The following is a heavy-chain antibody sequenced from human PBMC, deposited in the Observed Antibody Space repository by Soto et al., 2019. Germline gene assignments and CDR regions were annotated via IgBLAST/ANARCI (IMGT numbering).Heavy chain of an antibody. D-gene: IGHD4-4*01. CDR1: GYTFTSYG. J-gene: IGHJ4*02. CDR3: ARDSYDYSNPYYFDY. Sequence: QVPLVQSGAEVKKPGASVKVSCKASGYTFTSYGISWVRQAPGQGLEWMGWISAYNGNTNYAQKLQGRVTMTTDTSTSTAYMELRSLRSDDTAVYYCARDSYDYSNPYYFDYWGQGTLVTVSS. V-gene: IGHV1-18*01. CDR2: ISAYNGNT.